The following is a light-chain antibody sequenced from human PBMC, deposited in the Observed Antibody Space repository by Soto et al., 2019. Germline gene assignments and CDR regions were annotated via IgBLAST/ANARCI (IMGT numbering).Light chain of an antibody. CDR2: EVV. J-gene: IGLJ1*01. V-gene: IGLV2-8*01. CDR3: KSYAGSNTYG. CDR1: KNDIGVYDF. Sequence: QSVLTQPPSASGSPGQSVTISCTGTKNDIGVYDFVSWYQHHPGKAPRLIIYEVVQRPSGVPDRFSGSKSGNTASLTVSGLQAADGADYFCKSYAGSNTYGFGSGTKV.